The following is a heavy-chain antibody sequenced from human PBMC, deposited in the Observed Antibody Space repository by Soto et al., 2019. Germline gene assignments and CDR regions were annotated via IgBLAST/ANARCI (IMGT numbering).Heavy chain of an antibody. D-gene: IGHD1-26*01. Sequence: ASVKVTCKASGGTFSSYAISWVRQAPGQGLEWMGGIIPIFGIANYAQKFQGRVTITADKSTSTAYMELSSLRSEDTAVYYCARGGGSYESFDYWGQGTLVTVSS. CDR1: GGTFSSYA. V-gene: IGHV1-69*10. CDR2: IIPIFGIA. J-gene: IGHJ4*02. CDR3: ARGGGSYESFDY.